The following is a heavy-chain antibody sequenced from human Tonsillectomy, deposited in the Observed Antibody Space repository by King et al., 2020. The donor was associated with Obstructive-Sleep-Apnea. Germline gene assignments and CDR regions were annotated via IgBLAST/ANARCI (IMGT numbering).Heavy chain of an antibody. CDR1: GYSISSGYY. J-gene: IGHJ3*02. Sequence: VQLQESGPGLVKPSETLSLTCTVSGYSISSGYYWGWIRQPPGKGLEWIGSIYHSGSTYYNPSLKSRVTISVDTSKKQFSLKLSSVTAADTAVYYCARGDVDTAMVRADAFDIWGQGTMVTVSS. D-gene: IGHD5-18*01. CDR2: IYHSGST. CDR3: ARGDVDTAMVRADAFDI. V-gene: IGHV4-38-2*02.